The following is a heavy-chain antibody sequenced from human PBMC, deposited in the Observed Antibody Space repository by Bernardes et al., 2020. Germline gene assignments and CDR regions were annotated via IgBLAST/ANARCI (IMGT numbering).Heavy chain of an antibody. D-gene: IGHD3-10*01. V-gene: IGHV4-59*01. Sequence: SEPLPLTCNFSGDFISGYFWSWIRQRPGKGLEWIEYVHSSGNTNYNPSLKSRVTISIDTSKNQFSLKMRSVTAADTAMYFCAREAKVQGMALYDFWGQGTLVTVSS. CDR1: GDFISGYF. CDR2: VHSSGNT. CDR3: AREAKVQGMALYDF. J-gene: IGHJ4*02.